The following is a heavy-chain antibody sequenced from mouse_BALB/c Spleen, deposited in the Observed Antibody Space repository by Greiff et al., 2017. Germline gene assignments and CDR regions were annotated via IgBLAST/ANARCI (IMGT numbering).Heavy chain of an antibody. J-gene: IGHJ2*01. Sequence: VQLKESGPELVKPGASVTISCKASGYSFTGYFMNWVKQSPGKSLEWIGRINPYNGDTFYNQKFKGKATLTVDKSSSTAHMELLSLTSEDSAVYYCGRGGGLRRGFDYWGQGTTLTVSS. D-gene: IGHD2-4*01. CDR1: GYSFTGYF. V-gene: IGHV1-37*01. CDR3: GRGGGLRRGFDY. CDR2: INPYNGDT.